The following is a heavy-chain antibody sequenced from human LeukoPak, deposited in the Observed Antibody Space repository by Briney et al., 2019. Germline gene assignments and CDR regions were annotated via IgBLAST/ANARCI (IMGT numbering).Heavy chain of an antibody. Sequence: PSETLSLTCAVYGGSFSGYYWSWIRQPPGKGLEWIGEINHSGSTNYNPSLKSRVTISVDTSKNQFSLKLSSVTAADTAVYYCARQSWIVVKSNWLDPWGQGTLVTVSS. D-gene: IGHD2-2*01. CDR3: ARQSWIVVKSNWLDP. CDR1: GGSFSGYY. V-gene: IGHV4-34*01. J-gene: IGHJ5*02. CDR2: INHSGST.